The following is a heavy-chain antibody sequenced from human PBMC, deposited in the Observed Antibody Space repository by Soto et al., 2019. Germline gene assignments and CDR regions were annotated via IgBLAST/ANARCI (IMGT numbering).Heavy chain of an antibody. CDR2: IYYSGST. Sequence: SETLSLTCTVSGASISTYYWSWIRQPAGKGLEWIGYIYYSGSTNYNPSLKSRVTISVDTSKNQFSLKLSSVTAADTAVYYCARVHYDFWSGYSNWFDPWGQGTLVTVSS. V-gene: IGHV4-59*01. J-gene: IGHJ5*02. CDR3: ARVHYDFWSGYSNWFDP. CDR1: GASISTYY. D-gene: IGHD3-3*01.